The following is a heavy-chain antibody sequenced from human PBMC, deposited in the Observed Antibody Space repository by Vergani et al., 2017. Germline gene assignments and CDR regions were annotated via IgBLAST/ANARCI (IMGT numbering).Heavy chain of an antibody. D-gene: IGHD3-10*01. CDR3: ARGRRYYDGSGGYFDY. CDR1: GGSFSGYY. J-gene: IGHJ4*02. CDR2: INHSGST. V-gene: IGHV4-34*01. Sequence: QVQLQQWGAGLLKPSETLSLTCAVYGGSFSGYYWSWIRQPPGKGLEWIGEINHSGSTNYNPSLKSRVTISVDTSKNHYSLKLSSVTAADTAVYYCARGRRYYDGSGGYFDYWGQGTLVTVSS.